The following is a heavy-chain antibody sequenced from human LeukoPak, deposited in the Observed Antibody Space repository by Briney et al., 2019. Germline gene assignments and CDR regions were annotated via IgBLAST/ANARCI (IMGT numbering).Heavy chain of an antibody. CDR3: VREYWYFDL. J-gene: IGHJ2*01. CDR2: INQDGSEK. CDR1: GFTYRTYW. Sequence: PGGSLRLSCVASGFTYRTYWMDWVRQAPGKGLEWVANINQDGSEKYHVDSVKGRFTISRDNAKNSIYLQMNSLTAEDTAVYYFVREYWYFDLWGRGTLVTVSS. V-gene: IGHV3-7*01.